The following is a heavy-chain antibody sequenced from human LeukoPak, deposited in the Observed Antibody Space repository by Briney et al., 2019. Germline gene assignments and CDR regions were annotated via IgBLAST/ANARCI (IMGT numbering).Heavy chain of an antibody. Sequence: ASVKVSCKASGYTFTSYGISWVRQAPGQGLEWMGWISPHNGNTNYAQKFQGRVTLTTDTSANTAYLELRSLRSDDTALYYCARDHLDIVPTIYSLWGQGTLVTVSS. CDR3: ARDHLDIVPTIYSL. CDR2: ISPHNGNT. V-gene: IGHV1-18*01. D-gene: IGHD5-12*01. J-gene: IGHJ4*02. CDR1: GYTFTSYG.